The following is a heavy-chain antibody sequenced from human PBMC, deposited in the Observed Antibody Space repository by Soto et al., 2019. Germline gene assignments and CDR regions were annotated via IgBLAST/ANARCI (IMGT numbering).Heavy chain of an antibody. CDR2: IIPILGIA. V-gene: IGHV1-69*02. Sequence: QVQLVQSGAEVKKPGSSVKVSCKASGGTFSSYTISWVRQAPGQGLEWMGRIIPILGIANYAQKFQGRVTINADKSTSTAYMELSSLRSEDTAVYYCARGGPTVTTFYDYWGQGTLVTVSS. CDR3: ARGGPTVTTFYDY. J-gene: IGHJ4*02. CDR1: GGTFSSYT. D-gene: IGHD4-17*01.